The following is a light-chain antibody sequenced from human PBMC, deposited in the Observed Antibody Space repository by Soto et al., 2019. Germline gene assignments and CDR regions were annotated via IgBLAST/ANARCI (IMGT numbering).Light chain of an antibody. Sequence: DIQMTQSPSSLSASVGDRVTITCRASQSISTYLNWYQQKVGKAPKLLIYAASSLQRGVPSRFSGSGSGTDFPLTISSLQPEDFAPYYCQQSYSTPRTFGQGTKLEIK. CDR3: QQSYSTPRT. CDR1: QSISTY. CDR2: AAS. J-gene: IGKJ2*02. V-gene: IGKV1-39*01.